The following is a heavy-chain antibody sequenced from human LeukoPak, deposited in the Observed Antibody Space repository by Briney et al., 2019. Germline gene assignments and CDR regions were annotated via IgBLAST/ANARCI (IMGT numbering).Heavy chain of an antibody. V-gene: IGHV3-15*01. J-gene: IGHJ5*02. CDR2: LKSKTDGGTT. Sequence: GGSLRLSCAASGFTFSNAWMSWVRQAPGKGLEWVGRLKSKTDGGTTDYAAPVKGRFTISRDDSKNTLYLQMNSLKTEDTAVYYCTTRERYSSALDPWGQGTLVTVSS. CDR3: TTRERYSSALDP. D-gene: IGHD6-19*01. CDR1: GFTFSNAW.